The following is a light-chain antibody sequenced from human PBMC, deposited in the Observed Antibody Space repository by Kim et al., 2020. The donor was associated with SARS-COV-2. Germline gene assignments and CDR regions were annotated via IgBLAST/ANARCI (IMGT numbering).Light chain of an antibody. V-gene: IGKV1-27*01. CDR3: QKYNSAPWT. Sequence: ASGGDRVTITCRASQGISNYLAWDQKRPGKVPQRSSYAASALQSGVPSRFSGGGSGTDFTLSISSLQPEDVATYYCQKYNSAPWTFGEGTKVYIK. CDR1: QGISNY. J-gene: IGKJ1*01. CDR2: AAS.